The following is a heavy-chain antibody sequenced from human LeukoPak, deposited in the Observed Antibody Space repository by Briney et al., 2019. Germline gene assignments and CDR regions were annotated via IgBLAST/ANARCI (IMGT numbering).Heavy chain of an antibody. CDR3: ASRGSWGGNYFGY. Sequence: SVKVSCKASGGTFSSYAISWVRQAPGQGLEWMGGIIPIFGTANYAQKFQGRVTITTDESTSTAYMELSSLRSEDTAVYYCASRGSWGGNYFGYWGQGTLVTVSS. CDR1: GGTFSSYA. CDR2: IIPIFGTA. J-gene: IGHJ4*02. D-gene: IGHD1-26*01. V-gene: IGHV1-69*05.